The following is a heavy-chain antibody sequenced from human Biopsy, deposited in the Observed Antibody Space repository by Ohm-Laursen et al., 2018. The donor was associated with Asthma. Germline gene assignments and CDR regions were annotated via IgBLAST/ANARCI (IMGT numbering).Heavy chain of an antibody. V-gene: IGHV3-53*01. CDR2: IYSGGTS. CDR1: GFAVSRDY. CDR3: ARVLESSDRGPFYFFALDV. D-gene: IGHD6-25*01. Sequence: SLRLSCTASGFAVSRDYMFWVRQAPGKGLEWVSVIYSGGTSHTADSVRGRFTISRDYSKNTLYLQMNSLRAEDTAIYFCARVLESSDRGPFYFFALDVWGQGTTVAVS. J-gene: IGHJ6*02.